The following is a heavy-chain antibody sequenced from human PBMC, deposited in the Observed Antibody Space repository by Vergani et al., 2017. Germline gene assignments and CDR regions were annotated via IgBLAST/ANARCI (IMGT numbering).Heavy chain of an antibody. D-gene: IGHD3-9*01. V-gene: IGHV1-46*03. CDR2: INPSGGHT. J-gene: IGHJ4*02. Sequence: QVQVVQSGAEVKKSGASVKVSCKTSGYTFSNYYMHWVRQAPGQGLEWMGIINPSGGHTNYAQKFQGRVTMTRDTSTSTVYMELSSLRSEDTAIYYCAREDYGILTGYRYWGQGTLVTV. CDR1: GYTFSNYY. CDR3: AREDYGILTGYRY.